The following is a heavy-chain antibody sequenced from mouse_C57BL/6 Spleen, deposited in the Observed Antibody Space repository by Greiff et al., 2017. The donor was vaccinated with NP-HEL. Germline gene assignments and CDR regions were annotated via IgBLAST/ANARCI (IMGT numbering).Heavy chain of an antibody. CDR1: GYTFTSYG. Sequence: QVQLQQSGAELARPGASVKLSCKASGYTFTSYGISWVKQRTGQGLEWIGEIYPRSGNTYYNEKFKGKATLTADKSSSTAYMELRSLTSEDSAVYFCAYGSSYVGYFDVWGTGTTVTVSS. J-gene: IGHJ1*03. CDR3: AYGSSYVGYFDV. D-gene: IGHD1-1*01. CDR2: IYPRSGNT. V-gene: IGHV1-81*01.